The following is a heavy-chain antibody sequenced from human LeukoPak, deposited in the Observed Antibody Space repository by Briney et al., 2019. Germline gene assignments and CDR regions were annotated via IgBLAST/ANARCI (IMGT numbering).Heavy chain of an antibody. J-gene: IGHJ4*02. CDR2: ISGSGGST. D-gene: IGHD3-10*01. V-gene: IGHV3-23*01. CDR3: AKAFNYYGSGSYDY. Sequence: TGGSLRLSCAASGFTFSSYAMSWVRQAPGKGLEWVSAISGSGGSTYYADSVKGRFTISRDNSKNTLYLQMNSLRAEDTAVYYCAKAFNYYGSGSYDYWGQGTLVTVSS. CDR1: GFTFSSYA.